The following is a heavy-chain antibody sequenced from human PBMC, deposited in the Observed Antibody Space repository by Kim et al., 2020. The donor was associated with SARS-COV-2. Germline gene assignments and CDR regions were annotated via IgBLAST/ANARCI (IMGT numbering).Heavy chain of an antibody. CDR3: ARDSTVTYDY. CDR2: P. D-gene: IGHD4-17*01. J-gene: IGHJ4*02. Sequence: PTYAQGFTGRFVLSLDTSVSTAYLQISSLKAEDTAVYYCARDSTVTYDYWGQGTLVTVSS. V-gene: IGHV7-4-1*02.